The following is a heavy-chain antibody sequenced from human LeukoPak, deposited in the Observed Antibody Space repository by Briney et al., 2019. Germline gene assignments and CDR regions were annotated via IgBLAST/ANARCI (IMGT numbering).Heavy chain of an antibody. CDR2: IYYSGST. CDR3: ARGAYSSGWPDAFDI. CDR1: GGSISGYY. D-gene: IGHD6-19*01. J-gene: IGHJ3*02. V-gene: IGHV4-59*01. Sequence: QSSETLSLTCTVSGGSISGYYWSWIRQPPGKGPEWIGYIYYSGSTNYNPSLKSRVTISVDTSKSQFSLKLTSVTAADTAVYYCARGAYSSGWPDAFDIWGHGTMVTVSS.